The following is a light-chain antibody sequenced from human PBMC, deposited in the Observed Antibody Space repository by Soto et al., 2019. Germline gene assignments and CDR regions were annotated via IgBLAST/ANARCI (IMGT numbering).Light chain of an antibody. J-gene: IGKJ1*01. Sequence: DIQMTQSPSLLSASVGDRVIITCRASQRLSSWLAWYQQKPGQAPKLLIFDTSNLASGVPSRFSGSGSGTEFTLTISSLHPDDFATYYCQQYDDYWTFGQGTKVGIK. CDR3: QQYDDYWT. V-gene: IGKV1-5*01. CDR2: DTS. CDR1: QRLSSW.